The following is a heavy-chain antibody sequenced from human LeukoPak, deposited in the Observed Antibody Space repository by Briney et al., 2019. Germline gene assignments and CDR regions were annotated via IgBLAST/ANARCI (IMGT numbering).Heavy chain of an antibody. CDR1: GFTFSDYY. Sequence: GGSLRLSCAASGFTFSDYYMSWIRQAPGKGLEWVSYISSSGSTIYYADSVKGRFTISRDNAKNSLYLQMNSLRAEDTALYYCAKDPDSTVVAGFDYWGQGTLVTVSS. CDR2: ISSSGSTI. J-gene: IGHJ4*02. CDR3: AKDPDSTVVAGFDY. V-gene: IGHV3-11*01. D-gene: IGHD3-22*01.